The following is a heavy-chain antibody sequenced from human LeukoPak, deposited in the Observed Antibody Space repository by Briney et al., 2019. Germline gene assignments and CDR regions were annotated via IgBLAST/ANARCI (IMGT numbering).Heavy chain of an antibody. CDR2: INSDGSSR. J-gene: IGHJ4*02. V-gene: IGHV3-74*01. Sequence: GGSLRLSCAASGFTFSNYWMHWVRQAPGKGLVWVSRINSDGSSRSHADSVKGRFTISRDNAKKTLYLQMTSLGTEDTAVYYCASASSHRIAAGGDYWGQGTLVTVSS. D-gene: IGHD6-13*01. CDR1: GFTFSNYW. CDR3: ASASSHRIAAGGDY.